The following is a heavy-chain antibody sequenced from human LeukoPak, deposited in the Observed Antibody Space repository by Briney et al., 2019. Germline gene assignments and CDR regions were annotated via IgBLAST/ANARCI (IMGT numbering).Heavy chain of an antibody. CDR1: GYRFTSYW. Sequence: GESLKISCKGSGYRFTSYWIGWVRQLPGKGLEWMGIIYPGDSDTRYSPSFQGQVTISADKPISTAYLQWSSLEASDTAMYYCARLSALIAARYFDYWGQGTLVTVSS. D-gene: IGHD6-6*01. J-gene: IGHJ4*02. CDR2: IYPGDSDT. V-gene: IGHV5-51*01. CDR3: ARLSALIAARYFDY.